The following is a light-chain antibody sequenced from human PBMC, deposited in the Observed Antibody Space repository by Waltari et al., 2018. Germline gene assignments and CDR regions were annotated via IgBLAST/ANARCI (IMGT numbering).Light chain of an antibody. J-gene: IGKJ1*01. Sequence: EIVMTQSPATLSVSPGERATLSCRASHRLSGHSAWYQQKPGQAPRLLMYDVSTRATGVPARFSGSESGTEFTLTISSIQSEDFAIYYCQQYQNWPRWTFGQGTKVDIK. CDR3: QQYQNWPRWT. CDR1: HRLSGH. V-gene: IGKV3-15*01. CDR2: DVS.